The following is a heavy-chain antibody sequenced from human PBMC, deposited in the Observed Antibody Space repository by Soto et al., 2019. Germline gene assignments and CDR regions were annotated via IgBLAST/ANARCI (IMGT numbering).Heavy chain of an antibody. Sequence: QGQLVQSGAEVKRPGASVKVSCKASGYTFTGYYLHWVRQAPGQGLEWMARINLNRRVTHFGPKFQGRVTVTWHTSINTASMERSGLKSDDPAVYYCARDWQFYYGSSRYIDDAFDIWGQGTMVTV. CDR3: ARDWQFYYGSSRYIDDAFDI. D-gene: IGHD3-22*01. V-gene: IGHV1-2*02. CDR2: INLNRRVT. J-gene: IGHJ3*02. CDR1: GYTFTGYY.